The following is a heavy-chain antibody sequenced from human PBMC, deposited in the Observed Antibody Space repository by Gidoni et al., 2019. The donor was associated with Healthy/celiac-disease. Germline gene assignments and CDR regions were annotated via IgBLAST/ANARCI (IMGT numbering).Heavy chain of an antibody. CDR1: GFTFSSYA. J-gene: IGHJ4*02. D-gene: IGHD3-9*01. CDR3: AKVTYDILTGYYRLGVCYFDY. Sequence: EVQLLESGGGLVQPGGSLRLSCAASGFTFSSYAISWFRQAPGKGLEWFSAISGSGGSTYYADSVKGRFTISRDNSKNTLYLQMNSLRAEDTAVYYCAKVTYDILTGYYRLGVCYFDYWGQGTLVTVSS. V-gene: IGHV3-23*01. CDR2: ISGSGGST.